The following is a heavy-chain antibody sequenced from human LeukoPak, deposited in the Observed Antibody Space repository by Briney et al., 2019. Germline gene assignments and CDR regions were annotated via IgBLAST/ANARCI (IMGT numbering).Heavy chain of an antibody. CDR1: GFPLSDYW. CDR3: ARDKIVGATHFDY. CDR2: IKQDGGEI. J-gene: IGHJ4*02. Sequence: GGCLRLSCAASGFPLSDYWMSWVRQAPGKGLEWVANIKQDGGEIYYVDSVKGRFTISRDNAKNSLYLQMNSLTAEDTAVYYCARDKIVGATHFDYWGQGTLVTVSS. D-gene: IGHD1-26*01. V-gene: IGHV3-7*01.